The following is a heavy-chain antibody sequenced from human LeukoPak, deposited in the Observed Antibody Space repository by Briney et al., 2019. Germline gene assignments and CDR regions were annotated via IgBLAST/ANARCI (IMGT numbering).Heavy chain of an antibody. D-gene: IGHD5-18*01. CDR2: IRYDRSTI. J-gene: IGHJ3*02. Sequence: PGGSLRLSCAASGFIFSTYGMHWVRQAPGKGLEWVAYIRYDRSTIYYADSVKGRFTISRDNSKNTLFLQMNSLRIEDTAVYYCAKSVDTNQVDFAFNMCGQGTMVTVSS. CDR1: GFIFSTYG. CDR3: AKSVDTNQVDFAFNM. V-gene: IGHV3-30*02.